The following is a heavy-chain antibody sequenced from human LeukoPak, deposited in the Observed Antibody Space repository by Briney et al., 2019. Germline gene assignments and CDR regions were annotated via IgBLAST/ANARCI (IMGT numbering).Heavy chain of an antibody. D-gene: IGHD2-8*01. Sequence: PGGSLRLSCTASGFTFSDYYMSWIRQAPGKGLEWVSYISSSGSTIYYADSVKGRFTISRDNAKNSLYLQMNSLRAEDTAVYYCAREQMIYNAFDIWGQGTMVTVSS. CDR1: GFTFSDYY. J-gene: IGHJ3*02. CDR2: ISSSGSTI. CDR3: AREQMIYNAFDI. V-gene: IGHV3-11*01.